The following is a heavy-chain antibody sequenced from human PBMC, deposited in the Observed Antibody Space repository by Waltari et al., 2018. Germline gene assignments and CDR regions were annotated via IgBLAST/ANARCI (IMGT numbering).Heavy chain of an antibody. D-gene: IGHD1-7*01. CDR3: ARDRNYTPVTYYYYGMDV. CDR2: INPNSGGT. V-gene: IGHV1-2*06. CDR1: GYNFTGYY. J-gene: IGHJ6*02. Sequence: QVQLVQSGAEVKQPGASVKVSCKASGYNFTGYYIHWVRQAPGHGLEWMGRINPNSGGTNYAQKFQGRVTMTRDTSISTAYMELSRLRSDDTAVYYCARDRNYTPVTYYYYGMDVWGQGTTVTVSS.